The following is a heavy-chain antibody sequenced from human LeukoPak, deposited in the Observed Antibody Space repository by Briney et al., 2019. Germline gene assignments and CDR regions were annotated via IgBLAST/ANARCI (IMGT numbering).Heavy chain of an antibody. D-gene: IGHD3-3*01. CDR2: ISGSGGST. Sequence: GGSLRLSCAASAFTFRSYAMSWVRQAPGKGPEWLSVISGSGGSTYYADSVKGRFTISRDNSKNTLYLQMNSLRAEDTAVYYCAKDENFNWFDPWGQGTLDTVSS. V-gene: IGHV3-23*01. CDR3: AKDENFNWFDP. J-gene: IGHJ5*02. CDR1: AFTFRSYA.